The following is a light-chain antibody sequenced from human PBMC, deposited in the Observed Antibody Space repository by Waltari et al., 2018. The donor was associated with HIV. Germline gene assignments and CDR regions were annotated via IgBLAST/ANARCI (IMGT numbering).Light chain of an antibody. CDR1: SSAVGAFKS. CDR3: SSYAGSSMSYA. J-gene: IGLJ1*01. CDR2: DVT. V-gene: IGLV2-8*01. Sequence: QSALTQPPSASGSPGQSVSISCTGASSAVGAFKSVSWYQQHPGKAPKLLIYDVTKRPSGVPDRFSGSKSGNTASLTVSGLQAEDEAHYYCSSYAGSSMSYAFGTGTKVTVL.